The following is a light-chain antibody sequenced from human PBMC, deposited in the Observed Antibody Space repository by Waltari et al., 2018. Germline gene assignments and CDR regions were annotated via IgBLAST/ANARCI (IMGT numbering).Light chain of an antibody. J-gene: IGLJ1*01. V-gene: IGLV1-44*01. CDR3: AAWDDSLNAYV. CDR2: ANN. CDR1: SANLGTNQ. Sequence: QSVLTQPTSASGTPGQRVTISCSGSSANLGTNQVNWYQQVPGTATKLLIYANNQRPSGVPDRLSGSKSGTSASLAISGLQSDDEADYYCAAWDDSLNAYVFGPATKVTVL.